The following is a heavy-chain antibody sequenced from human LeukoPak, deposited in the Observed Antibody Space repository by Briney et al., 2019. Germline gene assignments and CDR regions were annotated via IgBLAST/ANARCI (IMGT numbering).Heavy chain of an antibody. CDR3: AKGVVRRALFFDY. J-gene: IGHJ4*02. CDR1: GFTFEDYA. V-gene: IGHV3-9*01. Sequence: PGGSLRLSCAASGFTFEDYAMHWVRQAPGKGLEWVSGIRWNSGHIGYTHSVKGRFTLSRDNAKNSLFLQMNGLRPDDTAVYYCAKGVVRRALFFDYWGQGTLVTVSS. D-gene: IGHD3-10*01. CDR2: IRWNSGHI.